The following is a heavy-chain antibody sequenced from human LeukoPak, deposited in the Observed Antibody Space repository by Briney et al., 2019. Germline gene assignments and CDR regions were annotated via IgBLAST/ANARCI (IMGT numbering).Heavy chain of an antibody. CDR1: GFTFSSYA. D-gene: IGHD3-16*01. V-gene: IGHV3-23*01. CDR3: GKEGGA. Sequence: QPGRSLRLSCAASGFTFSSYAMHWVRQAPGKGPEWVSAIGGRGTSTYYADSLGGRFTISRDNSKDMLYLQMNSLKVEDTATYYCGKEGGAWGQGTKVTVSS. J-gene: IGHJ5*02. CDR2: IGGRGTST.